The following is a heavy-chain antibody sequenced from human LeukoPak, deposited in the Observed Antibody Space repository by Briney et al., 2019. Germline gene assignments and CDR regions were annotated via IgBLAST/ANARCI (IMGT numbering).Heavy chain of an antibody. CDR1: GYTFTDFF. V-gene: IGHV1-2*02. D-gene: IGHD3-10*02. CDR3: ARHDDNVRAVDV. CDR2: IHPNSGDT. J-gene: IGHJ6*02. Sequence: ASVKVSCKASGYTFTDFFLQWVRQAPGQGLEWMGWIHPNSGDTNYAQKFQGRVTLTRDTSISTAYMELSRLRSDDTAVYYCARHDDNVRAVDVWGRGTTVTVSS.